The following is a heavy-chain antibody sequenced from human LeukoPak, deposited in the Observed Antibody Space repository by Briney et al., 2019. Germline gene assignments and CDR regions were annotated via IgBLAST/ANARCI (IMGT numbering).Heavy chain of an antibody. CDR1: GGSFSGYY. J-gene: IGHJ4*02. Sequence: PSETLSLTCAVYGGSFSGYYWSWIRQPPGKGLEWIGEINHSGSTNYNPSLKSRVTISVDTSKNQFSLKLSSVTAADTAVYYCARGPPLYDTKGSGVNFDYWGQGTLVTVSS. V-gene: IGHV4-34*01. D-gene: IGHD3-10*01. CDR3: ARGPPLYDTKGSGVNFDY. CDR2: INHSGST.